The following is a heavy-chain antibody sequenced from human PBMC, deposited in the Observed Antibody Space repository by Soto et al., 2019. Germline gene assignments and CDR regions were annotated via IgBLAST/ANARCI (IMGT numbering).Heavy chain of an antibody. D-gene: IGHD4-4*01. CDR3: ARDHEAESEAGTTGNWFDP. CDR2: IIPILGIA. J-gene: IGHJ5*02. V-gene: IGHV1-69*04. Sequence: SVKVSCKASGGTFSSYTISWVRQAPGQGLEWMGRIIPILGIANYAQKFQGRVTITADKSTSTAYMELSSLRSEDTAVYYCARDHEAESEAGTTGNWFDPWGQGTLVTVSS. CDR1: GGTFSSYT.